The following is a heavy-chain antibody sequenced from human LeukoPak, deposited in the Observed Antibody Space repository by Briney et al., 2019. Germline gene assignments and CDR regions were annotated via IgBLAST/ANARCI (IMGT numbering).Heavy chain of an antibody. CDR3: ARRPLDFTKGAFDI. D-gene: IGHD3-3*01. V-gene: IGHV4-34*01. CDR1: GGSFSGYY. J-gene: IGHJ3*02. Sequence: PSETLSLTCAVYGGSFSGYYWSWIRQPPGKGLEWIGEINHSGSTNYNPSLKSRVTISVDTSKNQFSLKLSSVTAADTAVYYCARRPLDFTKGAFDIWGQGTMVTVSS. CDR2: INHSGST.